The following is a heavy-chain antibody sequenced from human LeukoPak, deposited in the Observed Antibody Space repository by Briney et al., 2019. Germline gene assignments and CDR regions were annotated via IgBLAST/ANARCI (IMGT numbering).Heavy chain of an antibody. V-gene: IGHV5-51*03. Sequence: GESLKISCKGSGYSFTSYWIGWVRQMPGKGLEWMGIIYPGDSDTRYSPSFQGQVTISADKSISTAYLQWSSLKASDTAMYYCARGRVYSSSWYLDDAFDIWGQGTMVTVSS. J-gene: IGHJ3*02. CDR3: ARGRVYSSSWYLDDAFDI. CDR2: IYPGDSDT. CDR1: GYSFTSYW. D-gene: IGHD6-13*01.